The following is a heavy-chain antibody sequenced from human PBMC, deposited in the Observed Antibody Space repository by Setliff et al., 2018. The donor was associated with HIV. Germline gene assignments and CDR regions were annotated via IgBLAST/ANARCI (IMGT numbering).Heavy chain of an antibody. CDR1: GFTFSSYA. V-gene: IGHV3-23*01. CDR3: ARGGANPSWFDS. CDR2: ITGSGDST. Sequence: PGGSLRLSCAASGFTFSSYAMTWVRQAPGKGLEWVSSITGSGDSTYYANSVKGRFTISRDSSKSTLSLQMDSLRAEDTAVYYCARGGANPSWFDSWGQGTLVTVSS. J-gene: IGHJ5*01. D-gene: IGHD3-16*01.